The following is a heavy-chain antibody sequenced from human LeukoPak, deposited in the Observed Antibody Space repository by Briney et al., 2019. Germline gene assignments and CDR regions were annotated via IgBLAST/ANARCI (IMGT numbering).Heavy chain of an antibody. CDR1: GFTFSSYG. J-gene: IGHJ6*02. V-gene: IGHV3-30*19. D-gene: IGHD3-10*01. CDR3: ARDQFRESYYYYGMDV. CDR2: IWYDGSNK. Sequence: GGSLRLSCAASGFTFSSYGMHWVRQAPGKGLEWVAVIWYDGSNKYYADSVKGRFTISRDNSKNTLYLQMNSLRAEDTAVYYCARDQFRESYYYYGMDVWGQGTTVTVSS.